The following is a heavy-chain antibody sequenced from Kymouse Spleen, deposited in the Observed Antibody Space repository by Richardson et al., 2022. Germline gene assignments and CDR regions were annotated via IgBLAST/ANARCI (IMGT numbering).Heavy chain of an antibody. Sequence: EVQLVESGGGLVKPGGSLRLSCAASGFTFSNAWMSWVRQAPGKGLEWVGRIKSKTDGGTTDYAAPVKGRFTISRDDSKNTLYLQMNSLKTEDTAVYYCTTESPRYFDWLIDYWGQGTLVTVSS. V-gene: IGHV3-15*01. CDR2: IKSKTDGGTT. J-gene: IGHJ4*02. CDR1: GFTFSNAW. CDR3: TTESPRYFDWLIDY. D-gene: IGHD3-9*01.